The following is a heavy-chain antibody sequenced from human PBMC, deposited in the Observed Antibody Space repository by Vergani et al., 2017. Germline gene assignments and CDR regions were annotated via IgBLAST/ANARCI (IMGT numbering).Heavy chain of an antibody. CDR3: ARGRLVRGSSPVFDL. D-gene: IGHD3-10*01. Sequence: QVQLVESGGGVVQPGRSLRLSCAASGFTFSSYAMHWVRQAPGKGLEWIGEINHSGSTNYNPSLKSRVTISVDTSKNQFALKLSSVTAADTAVYYCARGRLVRGSSPVFDLWGRGTLVTVSS. CDR2: INHSGST. J-gene: IGHJ2*01. V-gene: IGHV4-34*01. CDR1: GFTFSSYA.